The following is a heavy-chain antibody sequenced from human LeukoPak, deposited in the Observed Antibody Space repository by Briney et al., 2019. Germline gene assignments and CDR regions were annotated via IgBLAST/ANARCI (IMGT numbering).Heavy chain of an antibody. Sequence: QPGGSLRLSCAASGFSFSSYWMYWVRHAPGKGLVCVSRINEDGSTTSYADSVKGRFTISRDNTKNTVYLQMNSLRGEDTALYYCARGLGSSSAGTTYWGQGTVVTVSS. D-gene: IGHD6-6*01. J-gene: IGHJ4*02. CDR1: GFSFSSYW. V-gene: IGHV3-74*01. CDR2: INEDGSTT. CDR3: ARGLGSSSAGTTY.